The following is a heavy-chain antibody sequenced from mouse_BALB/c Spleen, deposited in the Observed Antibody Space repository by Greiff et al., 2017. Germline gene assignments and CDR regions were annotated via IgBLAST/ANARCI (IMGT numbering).Heavy chain of an antibody. CDR3: ARTMIKGYAMDY. CDR1: GYTFSSYW. J-gene: IGHJ4*01. Sequence: QVQLKQSGAELMKPGASVKISCKATGYTFSSYWIEWVKQRPGHGLEWIGEILPGSGSTNYNEKFKGKATFTADTSSNTAYMQLSSLTSEDSAVYYCARTMIKGYAMDYWGQGTSVTVSS. V-gene: IGHV1-9*01. CDR2: ILPGSGST. D-gene: IGHD2-4*01.